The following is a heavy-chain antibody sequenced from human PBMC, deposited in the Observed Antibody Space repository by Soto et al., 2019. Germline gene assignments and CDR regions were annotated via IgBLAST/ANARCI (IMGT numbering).Heavy chain of an antibody. J-gene: IGHJ5*02. CDR3: ARDWTSPSCVSSSCPRGGWFDP. CDR1: GYTLTDHG. V-gene: IGHV1-18*04. CDR2: INPYNANT. Sequence: QVQLVQSGPEVKKPGASVKVSCKASGYTLTDHGISWVRQAPGQGLEWMGWINPYNANTRYGEKVQGRVTMTTDTSSTVYMELTGLTSDDTAAYYCARDWTSPSCVSSSCPRGGWFDPWGQGTLVTVSS. D-gene: IGHD2-15*01.